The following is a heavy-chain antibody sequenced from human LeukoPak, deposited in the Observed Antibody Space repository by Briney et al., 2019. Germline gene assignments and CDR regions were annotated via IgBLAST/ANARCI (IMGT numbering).Heavy chain of an antibody. CDR1: GGSMSSYY. Sequence: SETLSLTCTVSGGSMSSYYWSWIRQPPGKGLEWIGYISSSGITNYNPSLKSRVTMSVDTSKNQFSLKLSSVTAADTAVYYCARAGYSSGWYYFDYWGQGTLVTVSS. CDR2: ISSSGIT. J-gene: IGHJ4*02. CDR3: ARAGYSSGWYYFDY. D-gene: IGHD6-19*01. V-gene: IGHV4-59*12.